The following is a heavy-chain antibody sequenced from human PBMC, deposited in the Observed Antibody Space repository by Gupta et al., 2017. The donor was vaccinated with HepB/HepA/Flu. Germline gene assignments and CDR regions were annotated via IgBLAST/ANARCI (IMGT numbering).Heavy chain of an antibody. D-gene: IGHD3-10*01. V-gene: IGHV3-33*01. Sequence: QVQLVESGGGVVQPGTSLRLSCAASGFTFSSYGMHWVRQAPGKGLEWVAIIWYDGSNNVYADSVKGRFTISRDNSKNTLYLQMNSLRVEDTAVYYCARDDSYYYGSGSYRLGYWGQGTLVTVSS. CDR3: ARDDSYYYGSGSYRLGY. J-gene: IGHJ4*02. CDR1: GFTFSSYG. CDR2: IWYDGSNN.